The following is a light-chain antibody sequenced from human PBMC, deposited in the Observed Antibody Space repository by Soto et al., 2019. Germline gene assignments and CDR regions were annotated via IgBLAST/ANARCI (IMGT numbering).Light chain of an antibody. CDR1: SVDVGGHNS. V-gene: IGLV2-14*01. CDR2: DVS. Sequence: QSALTPPASVSGSPGQSITISCTGTSVDVGGHNSVSWYRQDPGKAPKLMIYDVSNRPSGVSDRFSGSKSGNTASLTISGLQIEDEADYYCSSFTSSVTYVFGTGTQLTVL. J-gene: IGLJ1*01. CDR3: SSFTSSVTYV.